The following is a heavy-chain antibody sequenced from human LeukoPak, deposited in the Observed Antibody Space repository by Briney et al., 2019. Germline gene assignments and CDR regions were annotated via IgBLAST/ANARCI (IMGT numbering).Heavy chain of an antibody. CDR1: GFTFSSYA. CDR3: ARGVSSGYYNWFDP. D-gene: IGHD3-22*01. J-gene: IGHJ5*02. CDR2: ISYDGSNK. Sequence: GGSLRLSCAASGFTFSSYAMHWVRQAPSKGLEWVAVISYDGSNKYYADSVKGRFTISRDNSKNTLYLQMNSLRAEDTAVYYCARGVSSGYYNWFDPWGQGTLVTVSS. V-gene: IGHV3-30-3*01.